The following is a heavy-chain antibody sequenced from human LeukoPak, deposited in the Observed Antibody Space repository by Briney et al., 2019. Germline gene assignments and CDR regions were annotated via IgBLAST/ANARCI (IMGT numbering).Heavy chain of an antibody. CDR2: IYYSGST. CDR3: ARRDYYDSSGYYH. D-gene: IGHD3-22*01. CDR1: GGSISSSSYY. V-gene: IGHV4-39*01. Sequence: KPSETLSLTRTVSGGSISSSSYYWGWIRQPPGKGLEWIGSIYYSGSTYYNPSLKSRVTISVDTSKNQFSLKLSSVTAADTAVYYCARRDYYDSSGYYHWGQGTLVTVSS. J-gene: IGHJ5*02.